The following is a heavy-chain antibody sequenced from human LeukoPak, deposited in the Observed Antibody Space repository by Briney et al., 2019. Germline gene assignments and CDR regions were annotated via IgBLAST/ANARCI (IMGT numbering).Heavy chain of an antibody. D-gene: IGHD1-26*01. CDR2: INPSGGST. CDR3: ARELVVGANDAFDI. CDR1: GYTFTSYY. V-gene: IGHV1-46*01. J-gene: IGHJ3*02. Sequence: ASVKVSCMASGYTFTSYYMHWVRQAPGQGLEWMGIINPSGGSTSYAQKFQGRVTMTRDTSISTAYMELSRLRSDDTAVYYCARELVVGANDAFDIWGQGTMVTVSS.